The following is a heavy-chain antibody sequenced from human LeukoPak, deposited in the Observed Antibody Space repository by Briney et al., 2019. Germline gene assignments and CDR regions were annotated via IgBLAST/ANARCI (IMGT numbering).Heavy chain of an antibody. CDR2: ISTSSDYI. CDR1: GFTFSDYY. J-gene: IGHJ4*02. Sequence: PGGSLRLSCAASGFTFSDYYMSWIRQAPGKGLEWVSSISTSSDYIYYADSVKGRFTISRDNAKNSLYLQMNSLRAEDTAVYYCARVMGRYCSSTSCYVDYWGQGTLVTVSS. V-gene: IGHV3-11*06. CDR3: ARVMGRYCSSTSCYVDY. D-gene: IGHD2-2*01.